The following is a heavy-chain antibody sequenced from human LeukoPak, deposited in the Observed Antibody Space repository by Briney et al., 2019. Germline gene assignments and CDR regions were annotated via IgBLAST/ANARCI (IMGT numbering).Heavy chain of an antibody. J-gene: IGHJ4*02. CDR1: GFKFSNFA. Sequence: PGGSLRLSCTASGFKFSNFAMSWVRQAPGKGLEWVSSINVGGSYMHSVDSDEGRFTSSRDSPKNTLYLQMNSLRAEDTAVYYCAKTLTWWGERTLVTVSS. CDR2: INVGGSYM. CDR3: AKTLTW. V-gene: IGHV3-23*01.